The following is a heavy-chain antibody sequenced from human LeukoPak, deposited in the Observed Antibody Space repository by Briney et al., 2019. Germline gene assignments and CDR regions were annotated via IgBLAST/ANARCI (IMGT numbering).Heavy chain of an antibody. Sequence: SETLSLTCTVSGGSISSYYWSWIRQPPGKGLEWIGYIYYSGSTNYNPSLKSRVTISVDTSKNQFSLKLSSVTAADTAVYYCATYQYESSGRQWFGPWGQGTPVTVSS. D-gene: IGHD3-22*01. CDR1: GGSISSYY. J-gene: IGHJ5*02. CDR3: ATYQYESSGRQWFGP. CDR2: IYYSGST. V-gene: IGHV4-59*01.